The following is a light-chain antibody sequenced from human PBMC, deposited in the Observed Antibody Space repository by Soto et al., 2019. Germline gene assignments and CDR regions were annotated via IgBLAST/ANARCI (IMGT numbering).Light chain of an antibody. Sequence: QSVLTQPPSVSGAPGQRVTISCTGSGSNIGAGYDVHWYQQLPGTAPKLLIYGNSNRPSGVPDRFSGSKSGTSASLAITGLQAEAEADYYCQSYDSSLSGSGVFGGGTKLTVL. CDR2: GNS. V-gene: IGLV1-40*01. CDR3: QSYDSSLSGSGV. CDR1: GSNIGAGYD. J-gene: IGLJ3*02.